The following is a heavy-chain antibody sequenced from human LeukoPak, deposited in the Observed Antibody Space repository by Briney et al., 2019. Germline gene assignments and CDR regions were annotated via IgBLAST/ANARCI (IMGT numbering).Heavy chain of an antibody. J-gene: IGHJ6*03. Sequence: GASVKVPCKASGYTFTSYGISWVRQAPGQGLEWMGWISAYNGNTNYAQKLQGRVTMTTDTSTSTAYMELRSLRSDDTAVYYCARDHSNDFWSGSGPLYYMDVWGKGTTVTVSS. CDR1: GYTFTSYG. CDR2: ISAYNGNT. V-gene: IGHV1-18*01. CDR3: ARDHSNDFWSGSGPLYYMDV. D-gene: IGHD3-3*01.